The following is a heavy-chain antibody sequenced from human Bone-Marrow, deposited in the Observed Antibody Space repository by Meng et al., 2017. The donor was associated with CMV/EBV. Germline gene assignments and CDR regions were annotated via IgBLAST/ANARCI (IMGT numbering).Heavy chain of an antibody. V-gene: IGHV3-49*03. CDR3: TRDNIVVVPAVLLSYYYGMDV. CDR2: IRSKAYGGTT. CDR1: GFTFSDYY. D-gene: IGHD2-2*01. Sequence: GGSLRLSCAASGFTFSDYYMSWIRQAPGKGLEWVGFIRSKAYGGTTEYAASVKGRFTISRDDSKSIAYLQMNSLKTEDTAVYYCTRDNIVVVPAVLLSYYYGMDVWGQGTTVTVSS. J-gene: IGHJ6*02.